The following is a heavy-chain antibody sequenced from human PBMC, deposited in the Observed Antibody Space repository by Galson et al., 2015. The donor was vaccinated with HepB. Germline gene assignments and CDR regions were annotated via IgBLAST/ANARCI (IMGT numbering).Heavy chain of an antibody. CDR3: ARHSNGWYELPDS. D-gene: IGHD6-19*01. J-gene: IGHJ4*02. Sequence: SLRLSCAASGFTFSDFYMSWIRQAPGQGLEWISYISSSGTYTKYSDSVKGRFTISRDNSKDSLFLHMDSLRAEDTAMYYCARHSNGWYELPDSWGQGTLVTVSS. CDR2: ISSSGTYT. CDR1: GFTFSDFY. V-gene: IGHV3-11*06.